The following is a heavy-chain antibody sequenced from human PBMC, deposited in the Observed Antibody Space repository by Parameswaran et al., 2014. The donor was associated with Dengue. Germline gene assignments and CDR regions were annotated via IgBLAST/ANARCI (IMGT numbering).Heavy chain of an antibody. Sequence: VRQMPGKGLEWMGIIYPGDSDTRHSPSFQGQVTISADKSISTAYLQWSSLKASDTAMYYCARWGHFSGYYAGDHYYVLDVWGQGTTVTVSS. J-gene: IGHJ6*02. D-gene: IGHD3-22*01. CDR3: ARWGHFSGYYAGDHYYVLDV. CDR2: IYPGDSDT. V-gene: IGHV5-51*01.